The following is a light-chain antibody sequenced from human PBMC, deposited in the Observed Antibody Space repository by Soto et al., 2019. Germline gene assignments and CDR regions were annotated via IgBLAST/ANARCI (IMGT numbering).Light chain of an antibody. V-gene: IGLV2-14*01. Sequence: QSALTQPASVSGSPGQSITISCTGTSSDVGGYNYVSWYQQHPGKAPKLTIYDVSNRPSGVPNRFSGSKSGNTASLTISGLQSEDQADYYCSSYIRSSTVVFGGGTKLTVL. CDR3: SSYIRSSTVV. CDR2: DVS. CDR1: SSDVGGYNY. J-gene: IGLJ2*01.